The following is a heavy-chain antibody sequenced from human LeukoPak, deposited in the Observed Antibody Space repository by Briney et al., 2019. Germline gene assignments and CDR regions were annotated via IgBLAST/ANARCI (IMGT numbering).Heavy chain of an antibody. CDR2: IIPIFGTA. D-gene: IGHD2/OR15-2a*01. Sequence: GASVKVSCKASGGTFSSYAISWVRQAPGQGLEWMGRIIPIFGTANYAQKFQGRVTMTKDTSTSTAYMELRSLTSDDTAVYYCARGVIQMDYWGQGTLVTVSS. CDR3: ARGVIQMDY. CDR1: GGTFSSYA. J-gene: IGHJ4*02. V-gene: IGHV1-69*05.